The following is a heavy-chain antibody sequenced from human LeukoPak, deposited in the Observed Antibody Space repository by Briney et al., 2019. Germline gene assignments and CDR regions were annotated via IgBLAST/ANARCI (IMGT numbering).Heavy chain of an antibody. J-gene: IGHJ5*02. CDR1: GFTFSNAW. D-gene: IGHD3-3*01. V-gene: IGHV4-34*01. CDR3: AREARYYDFWSGYYPGWFDP. CDR2: INHSGST. Sequence: GSLRLSCAASGFTFSNAWMSWVRQPPGKGLEWIGEINHSGSTNYNPSLKSRVTISVDTSKNQFSLKLSSVTAADTAVYYCAREARYYDFWSGYYPGWFDPWGQGTLVTVSS.